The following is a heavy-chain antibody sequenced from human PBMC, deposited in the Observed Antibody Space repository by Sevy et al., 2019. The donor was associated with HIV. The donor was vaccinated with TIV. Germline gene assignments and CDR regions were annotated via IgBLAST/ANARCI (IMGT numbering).Heavy chain of an antibody. CDR3: ARDGLKAYCSSTSCNYGMDV. V-gene: IGHV3-48*03. J-gene: IGHJ6*02. CDR1: GFTFSSYE. D-gene: IGHD2-2*01. Sequence: GGSLRLSCAASGFTFSSYEMNWVRQAPGKGLEWVSYISSSGSTIYYADSVKGRFTISRDNAKNSLYRQMNGLRAEDTAVYYCARDGLKAYCSSTSCNYGMDVWGQGTTVTVSS. CDR2: ISSSGSTI.